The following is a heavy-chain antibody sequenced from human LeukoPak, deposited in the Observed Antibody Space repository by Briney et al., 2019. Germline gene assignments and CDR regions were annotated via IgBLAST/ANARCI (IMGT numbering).Heavy chain of an antibody. CDR1: GLTFSNYW. Sequence: GGSLRLSCAVSGLTFSNYWMHWVRQAPGKGLVWVSRIRNDGTSTDYADSVKGRFTISRDNAKNTMYLQMNSLRGEDTAVYYCAKGAAPYYYYYMDVWGKGTTVTVSS. J-gene: IGHJ6*03. CDR2: IRNDGTST. V-gene: IGHV3-74*01. D-gene: IGHD6-13*01. CDR3: AKGAAPYYYYYMDV.